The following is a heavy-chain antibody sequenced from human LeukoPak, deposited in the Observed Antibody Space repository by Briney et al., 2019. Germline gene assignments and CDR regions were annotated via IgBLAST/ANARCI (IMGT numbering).Heavy chain of an antibody. CDR3: GKGSTGWSRDP. CDR1: GYTFTSYA. Sequence: ASVKVSCKASGYTFTSYAISWVRQAPGQGLEWMGWISAYNGNTNYARKFQDRVTMTTDASTSTAYMELRDLTPDDTAVYYCGKGSTGWSRDPWGQGTLVTVSS. J-gene: IGHJ5*02. V-gene: IGHV1-18*01. D-gene: IGHD6-19*01. CDR2: ISAYNGNT.